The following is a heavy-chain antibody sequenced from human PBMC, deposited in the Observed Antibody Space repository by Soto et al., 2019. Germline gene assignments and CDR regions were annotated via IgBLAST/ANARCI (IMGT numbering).Heavy chain of an antibody. Sequence: QLQLRESGPGLVKPSETLSLTCTVSGGSISGGVGGLYYWSWIRQPPGNGLEWIGYIYDSGSTYSNPSLRSRVTISVDTPKNQFSLRLSSVTAADTAVYYCAREVIPLTTDWYFDLWGRGTLVTVSS. CDR1: GGSISGGVGGLYY. J-gene: IGHJ2*01. V-gene: IGHV4-30-4*01. D-gene: IGHD4-17*01. CDR2: IYDSGST. CDR3: AREVIPLTTDWYFDL.